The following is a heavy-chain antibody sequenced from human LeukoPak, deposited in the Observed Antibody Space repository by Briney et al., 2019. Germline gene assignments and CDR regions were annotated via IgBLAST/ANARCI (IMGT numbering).Heavy chain of an antibody. V-gene: IGHV3-53*01. CDR2: IYSGGST. Sequence: GGSLRLSCAASGFTVSSNYMSWVRQAPGKGLEWVSVIYSGGSTYYADSVKGRFSISRDNSKNTLHLQMNSLRAEDTAVYYCARGGYGDYVSLSHWGQGTLVTVSS. D-gene: IGHD4-17*01. CDR1: GFTVSSNY. CDR3: ARGGYGDYVSLSH. J-gene: IGHJ4*02.